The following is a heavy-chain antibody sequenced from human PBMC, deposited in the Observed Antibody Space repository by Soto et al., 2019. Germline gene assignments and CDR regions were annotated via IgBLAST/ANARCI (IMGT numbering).Heavy chain of an antibody. J-gene: IGHJ3*02. V-gene: IGHV5-51*01. Sequence: PGESLKISCKGSGYSFTSYWIGWVRQMPGKGLEWMGVIYPGDSDTRYSPSFQGQVTISADKSISTAYLQWSSLKASDTAMYYCASPCSPTCGAFDIWGQGTMVTVSS. CDR3: ASPCSPTCGAFDI. D-gene: IGHD2-21*01. CDR2: IYPGDSDT. CDR1: GYSFTSYW.